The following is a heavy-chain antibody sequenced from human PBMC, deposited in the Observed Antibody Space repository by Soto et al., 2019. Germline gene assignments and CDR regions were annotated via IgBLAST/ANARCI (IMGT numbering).Heavy chain of an antibody. Sequence: PGGSLRLSCAASGFIFSSYAMKWVRQAPGKGLEWVSLIGESGTPTYYADSVKGRFTISRDNSGNTLFLEMYSLRAVDTAVYYCARYIPGVRYYGMDVWGQGTTVTVSS. CDR1: GFIFSSYA. D-gene: IGHD2-2*01. CDR2: IGESGTPT. V-gene: IGHV3-23*01. J-gene: IGHJ6*02. CDR3: ARYIPGVRYYGMDV.